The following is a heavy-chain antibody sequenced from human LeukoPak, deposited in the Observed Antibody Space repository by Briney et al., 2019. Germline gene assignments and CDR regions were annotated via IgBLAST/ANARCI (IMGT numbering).Heavy chain of an antibody. CDR2: IYYSGST. CDR3: ARQAHGIAVAGNFDY. D-gene: IGHD6-19*01. J-gene: IGHJ4*02. V-gene: IGHV4-39*01. Sequence: PSETLSLTCTVSGGSISSSSYYWGWIRQPPGKGLEWIGSIYYSGSTYYNPSLKSRVTISVDTSKNQFSLKLSSVTAADTAVYYCARQAHGIAVAGNFDYWGQGTLVTVSS. CDR1: GGSISSSSYY.